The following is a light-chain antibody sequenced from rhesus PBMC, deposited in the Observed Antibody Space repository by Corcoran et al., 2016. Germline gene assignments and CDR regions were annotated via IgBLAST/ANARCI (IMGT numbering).Light chain of an antibody. CDR1: QDIKKE. CDR2: AAS. V-gene: IGKV1-94*01. CDR3: LQDYSTPLT. J-gene: IGKJ4*01. Sequence: DIQMTQSPSSLSASVGDRVTVTCRASQDIKKELSWYQQKPGKAPTLLIYAASTVEAGVSSRFSGSGSGTDFTLTINNLQPADFATYYCLQDYSTPLTFGGGTKVDIK.